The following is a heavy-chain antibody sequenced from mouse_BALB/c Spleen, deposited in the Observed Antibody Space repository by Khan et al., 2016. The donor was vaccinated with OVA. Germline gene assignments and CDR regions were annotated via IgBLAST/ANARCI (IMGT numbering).Heavy chain of an antibody. V-gene: IGHV1-62-2*01. CDR1: GFTFTEYI. CDR2: FYPGGTTI. Sequence: VKLQESGAELVKPGASVKLSCKASGFTFTEYIIHWLQQRSGQGLEWIGWFYPGGTTIKYNEKFKDKATLTADKPSSTVYMELIRLTSEDSTVYCCARHEDYGNWLDYWGQGTTLTVSS. D-gene: IGHD2-1*01. J-gene: IGHJ2*01. CDR3: ARHEDYGNWLDY.